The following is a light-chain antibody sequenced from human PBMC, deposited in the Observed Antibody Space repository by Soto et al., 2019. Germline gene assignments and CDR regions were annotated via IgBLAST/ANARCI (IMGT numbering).Light chain of an antibody. V-gene: IGKV3-11*01. J-gene: IGKJ1*01. CDR3: KKRSNWPWK. Sequence: EIVLTQSPATLSLPPGERGILSFSASQSVSTYLAWYQQRPGQAPRILIYDAYNRATGIKARFSGSGSGTDFTLTISSLEPEDFAVYYCKKRSNWPWKCGHGTTVDIK. CDR2: DAY. CDR1: QSVSTY.